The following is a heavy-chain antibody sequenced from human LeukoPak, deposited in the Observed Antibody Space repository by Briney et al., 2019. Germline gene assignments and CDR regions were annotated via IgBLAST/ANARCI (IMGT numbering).Heavy chain of an antibody. CDR2: IYYTGST. CDR3: ASAYYYDTTGYFT. J-gene: IGHJ4*02. D-gene: IGHD3-22*01. CDR1: GDSITSDRYH. Sequence: SETLSLTCSVSGDSITSDRYHWGWIRQSPGKGLEWIGSIYYTGSTYYNPSLESRVTISVDTSRNHVFLKLSSVTAADTAVYFCASAYYYDTTGYFTWGQGTLVTVSS. V-gene: IGHV4-39*07.